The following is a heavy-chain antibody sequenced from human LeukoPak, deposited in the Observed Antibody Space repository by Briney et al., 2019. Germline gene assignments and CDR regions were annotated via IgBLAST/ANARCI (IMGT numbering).Heavy chain of an antibody. J-gene: IGHJ3*02. CDR1: GFTFSSYW. CDR2: IKQDGSEK. V-gene: IGHV3-7*01. CDR3: ARDTSSSSSVSAFDI. D-gene: IGHD6-6*01. Sequence: PGGSLRLSCAASGFTFSSYWMSWVRQAPGKGLEWVANIKQDGSEKYYVDSVKGRFTISRDNAKNSLYLQMNSLRAEDTAVYYCARDTSSSSSVSAFDIWGQGTMVTVSS.